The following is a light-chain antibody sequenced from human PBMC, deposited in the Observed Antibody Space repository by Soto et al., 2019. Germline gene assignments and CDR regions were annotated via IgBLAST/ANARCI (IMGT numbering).Light chain of an antibody. J-gene: IGKJ1*01. CDR1: QSISSW. CDR2: KAS. Sequence: DIQMTQSPSTLSASVGDRVTITCRASQSISSWLAWYQQKPGKAPKLLIYKASSLESGVPSRFSGSGSGTEFTLTISRLEPDDFATYYCQQYNSYSKTVRQGTKVEIK. V-gene: IGKV1-5*03. CDR3: QQYNSYSKT.